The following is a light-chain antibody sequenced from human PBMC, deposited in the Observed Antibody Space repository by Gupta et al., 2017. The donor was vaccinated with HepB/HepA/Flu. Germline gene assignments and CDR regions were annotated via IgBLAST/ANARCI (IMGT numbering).Light chain of an antibody. CDR3: QAWDASRDLRV. V-gene: IGLV3-21*04. J-gene: IGLJ3*02. CDR2: YDT. CDR1: NIGSKS. Sequence: SSVLTQPPSLSVAPGQTARLTCGGNNIGSKSVHWYQQKPGQAPVLVIYYDTDRPSGIPERFSGSNSGATATLTIRWVEAGDEADYSCQAWDASRDLRVFGGGTKLTVL.